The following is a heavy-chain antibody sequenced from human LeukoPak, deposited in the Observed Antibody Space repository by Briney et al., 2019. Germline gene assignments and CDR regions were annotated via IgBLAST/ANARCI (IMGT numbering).Heavy chain of an antibody. CDR1: GYTFTGYY. J-gene: IGHJ3*02. V-gene: IGHV1-2*02. CDR3: ARDYTAITIFGVVPDAFDI. D-gene: IGHD3-3*01. Sequence: ASVKVSCKASGYTFTGYYMHWVRQAPGQGLEWMGWINPNSGGTNYAQKFQGRVTMTRDTSISTAYMEPSRLRSDDTAVYYCARDYTAITIFGVVPDAFDIWGQGTMVTVSS. CDR2: INPNSGGT.